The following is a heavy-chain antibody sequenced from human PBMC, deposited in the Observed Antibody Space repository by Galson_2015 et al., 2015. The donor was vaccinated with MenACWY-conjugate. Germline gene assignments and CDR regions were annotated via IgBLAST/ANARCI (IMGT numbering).Heavy chain of an antibody. D-gene: IGHD6-19*01. CDR3: AREVRDDYSSGWDLDY. J-gene: IGHJ4*02. V-gene: IGHV3-13*01. Sequence: SLRLSCAASAFTFSYYDMHWVRQATGQGLEWVPAIGVGGDTYYLDSVKGRFTISRENAKNSLYLQMNSLRAEDTAVYYCAREVRDDYSSGWDLDYWGQGILVTDSS. CDR2: IGVGGDT. CDR1: AFTFSYYD.